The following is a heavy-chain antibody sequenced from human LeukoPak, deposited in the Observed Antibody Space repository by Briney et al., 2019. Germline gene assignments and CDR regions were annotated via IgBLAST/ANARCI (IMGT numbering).Heavy chain of an antibody. J-gene: IGHJ4*02. V-gene: IGHV4-59*01. D-gene: IGHD5-12*01. CDR2: IYYSGST. CDR3: ARDVAGLYYFDY. Sequence: SETLSLTCTVSGGSISSYYWSWIRQPPGKGLEWIGYIYYSGSTNCNPSLKSRVTISVDTSKNQFSLKLSSVTAADTAVYYCARDVAGLYYFDYWGQGTLVTVSS. CDR1: GGSISSYY.